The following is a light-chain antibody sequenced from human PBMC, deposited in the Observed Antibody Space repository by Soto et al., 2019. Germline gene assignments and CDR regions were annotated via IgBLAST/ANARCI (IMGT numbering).Light chain of an antibody. CDR2: GAS. CDR1: QSVSSSS. CDR3: QQYGSSPLYT. V-gene: IGKV3-20*01. J-gene: IGKJ2*01. Sequence: EVGLTQSPGTLSLSPGERATLSCRASQSVSSSSLAWYQQKPGQSPRLLIYGASSRATGIPDRFSGSGSGTDFTLTISRLEPEDFAVYYCQQYGSSPLYTLGQGTNLEIK.